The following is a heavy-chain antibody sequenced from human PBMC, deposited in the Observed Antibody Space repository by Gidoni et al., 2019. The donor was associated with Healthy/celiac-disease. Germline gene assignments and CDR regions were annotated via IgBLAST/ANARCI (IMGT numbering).Heavy chain of an antibody. CDR2: IYSGCST. D-gene: IGHD3-22*01. J-gene: IGHJ4*02. V-gene: IGHV3-66*02. CDR1: GFTVSSNY. CDR3: AREGYYDSSGYYDY. Sequence: EVQLVESGGGLVQPGGSLRLSCAASGFTVSSNYMSWVRQAPGKGLEWVSVIYSGCSTYYADSVKGRFTISRDNSKNTLYLQMNSLRAEDTAVYYCAREGYYDSSGYYDYWGQGTLVTVSS.